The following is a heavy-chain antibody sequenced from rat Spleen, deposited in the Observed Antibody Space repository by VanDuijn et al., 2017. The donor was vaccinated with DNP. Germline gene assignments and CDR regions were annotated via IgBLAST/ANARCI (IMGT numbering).Heavy chain of an antibody. D-gene: IGHD1-7*01. Sequence: EVQLVESGGGLVQPGRSLKLSCAASEFTFSKSDVAWVRQAPTRGLEWVASISPSGANIYYRDSVKGRFTISRDNARNTLYLQMDSLMSEDTATYYCATLGATRDWFAFWGQGTLVTVSS. J-gene: IGHJ3*01. CDR2: ISPSGANI. CDR3: ATLGATRDWFAF. V-gene: IGHV5S13*01. CDR1: EFTFSKSD.